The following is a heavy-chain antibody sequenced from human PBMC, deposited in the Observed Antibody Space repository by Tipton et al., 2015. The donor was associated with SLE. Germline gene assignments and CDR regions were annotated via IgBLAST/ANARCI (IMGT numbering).Heavy chain of an antibody. V-gene: IGHV3-23*01. CDR1: GFTFRTYA. D-gene: IGHD1-26*01. Sequence: SLRLSCAASGFTFRTYAMAWVRQAPGKGLEWVSGIGGSGEIIFYADSVKGRFTIPRDNSKNSLYLQMNSLRAEDTAVYYCTRGGGTYPLDYWGQGPLVTVSS. CDR2: IGGSGEII. J-gene: IGHJ4*02. CDR3: TRGGGTYPLDY.